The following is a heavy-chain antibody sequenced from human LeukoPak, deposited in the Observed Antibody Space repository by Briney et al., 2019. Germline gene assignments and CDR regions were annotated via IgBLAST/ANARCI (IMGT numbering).Heavy chain of an antibody. Sequence: SSETLSLTCAVSGGSISSSNWWSWVRQPPGKGLEWIGSFLLKGSTYYNPSLKSRVTISVDTSKNQFPLTLSSVTAADTAVYYCARVARCTSYFDVDYWGQGTLVTVSS. CDR3: ARVARCTSYFDVDY. V-gene: IGHV4-4*02. D-gene: IGHD2-2*01. CDR2: FLLKGST. J-gene: IGHJ4*02. CDR1: GGSISSSNW.